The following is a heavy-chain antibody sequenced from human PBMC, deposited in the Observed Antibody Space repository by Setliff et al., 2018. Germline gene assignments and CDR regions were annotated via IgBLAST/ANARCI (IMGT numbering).Heavy chain of an antibody. CDR1: GFIFSRFA. CDR2: ISSSSSYT. CDR3: ARDLAEATGYYYYMDV. Sequence: GGSLRLSCAASGFIFSRFAMNWVRQAPGKGLEWVSYISSSSSYTNYADSVKGRLTISRDNAKNSLYLQMNSLRAEDTAVYYCARDLAEATGYYYYMDVWGKGTTVTVSS. V-gene: IGHV3-21*05. D-gene: IGHD5-12*01. J-gene: IGHJ6*03.